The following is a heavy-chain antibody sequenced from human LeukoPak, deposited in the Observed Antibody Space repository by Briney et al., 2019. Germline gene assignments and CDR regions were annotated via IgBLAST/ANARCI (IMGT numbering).Heavy chain of an antibody. D-gene: IGHD5-12*01. CDR2: IYHSGST. CDR3: AGGSGYAFEY. Sequence: SETLSLTCTVSGGSISSSDWWSWVRQSPGKGLEWIGEIYHSGSTNYIPSLKSRVTISIDKSKNQFSLKLSSVTAADTAVYYCAGGSGYAFEYWGQGTLVTVSS. V-gene: IGHV4-4*02. J-gene: IGHJ4*02. CDR1: GGSISSSDW.